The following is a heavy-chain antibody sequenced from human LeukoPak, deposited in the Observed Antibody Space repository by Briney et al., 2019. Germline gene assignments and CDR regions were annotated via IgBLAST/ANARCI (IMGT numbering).Heavy chain of an antibody. CDR3: ARGDLYDYVGPPQYYFDY. D-gene: IGHD3-16*01. Sequence: GGSLRLSCAASGFTFSSYWMSWVRQAPGKGLEWVANIKQDGSEKYYVDSVKGRFTISRDNAKNSLYLQMNSLRAEDTAVYYCARGDLYDYVGPPQYYFDYWGQGTLVTVSS. CDR1: GFTFSSYW. V-gene: IGHV3-7*04. J-gene: IGHJ4*02. CDR2: IKQDGSEK.